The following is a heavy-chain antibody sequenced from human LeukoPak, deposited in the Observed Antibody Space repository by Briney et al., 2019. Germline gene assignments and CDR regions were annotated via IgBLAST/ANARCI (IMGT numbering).Heavy chain of an antibody. J-gene: IGHJ4*02. D-gene: IGHD3-16*01. V-gene: IGHV3-23*01. CDR2: ISDSGGRT. CDR3: AKTWGGLALDY. CDR1: GFTFSINA. Sequence: GGSLGLSCAASGFTFSINAMSWVRQAPGKGLEWVSAISDSGGRTYYADSVKGRFTISRDNSKNTLYLQMNSLRAEDTAVYYCAKTWGGLALDYWGQGTLVTVSS.